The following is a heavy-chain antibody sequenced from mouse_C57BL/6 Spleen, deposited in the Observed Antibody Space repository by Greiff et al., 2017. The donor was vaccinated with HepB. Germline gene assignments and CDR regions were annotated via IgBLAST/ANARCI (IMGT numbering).Heavy chain of an antibody. V-gene: IGHV1-52*01. J-gene: IGHJ1*03. CDR1: GYTFTSYW. CDR2: IDPSDSET. Sequence: QVQLQQPGAELVRPGSSVKLSCKASGYTFTSYWMHWVKQRPIQGLEWIGNIDPSDSETHYNQKFKDKATLTVDKSSSTAYMQLSSLTSEDSAVYYCARDYESWYFDVWGTGTTVTVSS. CDR3: ARDYESWYFDV. D-gene: IGHD1-1*01.